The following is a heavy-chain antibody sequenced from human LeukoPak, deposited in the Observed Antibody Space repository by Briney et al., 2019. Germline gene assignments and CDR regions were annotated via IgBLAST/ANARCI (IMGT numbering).Heavy chain of an antibody. CDR1: GFTFSSYA. CDR3: TREDYASYYFDY. J-gene: IGHJ4*02. D-gene: IGHD4-17*01. CDR2: ISGSGGST. V-gene: IGHV3-23*01. Sequence: GGSLRLSCAASGFTFSSYAMSWVRQAPGKGLEWVSAISGSGGSTYYADSVKGRFTISRDNSKTTLYLQMNSLRAEDTAVYYCTREDYASYYFDYWGQGTLVTVSS.